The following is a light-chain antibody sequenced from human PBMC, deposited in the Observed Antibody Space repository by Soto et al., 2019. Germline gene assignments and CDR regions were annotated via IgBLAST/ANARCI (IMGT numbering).Light chain of an antibody. Sequence: LTQSLAAVSSIPGYRATLSCRASQGVNTRLAWYQHRPGQAPRLLIYLTSNRAAGIPARFSGSGSGTDFTLTISDVQPEDFALYYCTLRQSWPRPFGQGTKVDIK. CDR3: TLRQSWPRP. CDR1: QGVNTR. CDR2: LTS. V-gene: IGKV3-11*01. J-gene: IGKJ1*01.